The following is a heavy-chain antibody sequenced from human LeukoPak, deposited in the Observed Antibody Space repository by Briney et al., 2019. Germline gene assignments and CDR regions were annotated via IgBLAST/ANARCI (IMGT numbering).Heavy chain of an antibody. CDR3: ARALGAFDI. CDR2: ISQSGST. CDR1: GGSFSFYY. J-gene: IGHJ3*02. V-gene: IGHV4-34*01. Sequence: SETLSLTCGVSGGSFSFYYWSWIRQPPGKGLEWIGEISQSGSTNYNPSLKSRVNISLDTSENQFSLKLSSVTAANTAVYYCARALGAFDIWGQGTMVTVSS.